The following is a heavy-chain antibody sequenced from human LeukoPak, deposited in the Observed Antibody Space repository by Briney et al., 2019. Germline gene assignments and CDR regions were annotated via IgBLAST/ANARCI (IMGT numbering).Heavy chain of an antibody. CDR3: AGTASGSYLGFDY. D-gene: IGHD1-26*01. Sequence: QPGGSLRLSCAASGFTFSNYAMHWVRQAPGKGLEYVSAISSNGGSTDYANSVKGRFIISRDNSKNTLYLQLGSLRAEDTAVYYCAGTASGSYLGFDYWGQGTLVTVSS. CDR1: GFTFSNYA. V-gene: IGHV3-64*01. CDR2: ISSNGGST. J-gene: IGHJ4*02.